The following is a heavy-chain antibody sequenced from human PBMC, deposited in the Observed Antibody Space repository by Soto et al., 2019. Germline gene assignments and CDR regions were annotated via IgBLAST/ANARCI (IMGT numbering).Heavy chain of an antibody. V-gene: IGHV4-34*01. CDR1: GGSFSGYY. CDR3: ARDSLGIAVLGTGRSKNNWFDP. Sequence: QVQLQQWGAGLLKPSETLSLTCAVYGGSFSGYYWSWIRQPPGKGLEWIGEINHSGRTNYNPALTRRVTISIDTSKNQFSLKLSSVTAADTAIYYCARDSLGIAVLGTGRSKNNWFDPWGQGTLVTVSS. D-gene: IGHD6-19*01. CDR2: INHSGRT. J-gene: IGHJ5*02.